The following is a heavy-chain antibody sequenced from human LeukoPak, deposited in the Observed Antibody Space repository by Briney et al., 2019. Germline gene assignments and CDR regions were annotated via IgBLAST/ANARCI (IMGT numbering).Heavy chain of an antibody. CDR3: AREVGATGSNFDY. D-gene: IGHD1-26*01. V-gene: IGHV1-69*05. CDR1: GGTFSSYA. Sequence: SVKVSCKASGGTFSSYAISWVRQAPGQGLEWMGGIIPIFGTANYAQKFQGRVTITTDESTSTAYMELSSLRSDDTAVYYCAREVGATGSNFDYWGQGTLVTVSS. CDR2: IIPIFGTA. J-gene: IGHJ4*02.